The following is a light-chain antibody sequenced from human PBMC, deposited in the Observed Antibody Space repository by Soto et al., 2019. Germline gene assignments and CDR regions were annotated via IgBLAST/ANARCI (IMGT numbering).Light chain of an antibody. Sequence: QLVLTQPPSASGSPGQSVTISCTGTSSDVGGYNYVSWYQQHPGKAPKLMISEVSKRPSGVPDRFSGSKSSNTASLTVSGLKAEDEADYYCSSFAGNHNLVFGGGTQLTVL. J-gene: IGLJ2*01. CDR2: EVS. V-gene: IGLV2-8*01. CDR3: SSFAGNHNLV. CDR1: SSDVGGYNY.